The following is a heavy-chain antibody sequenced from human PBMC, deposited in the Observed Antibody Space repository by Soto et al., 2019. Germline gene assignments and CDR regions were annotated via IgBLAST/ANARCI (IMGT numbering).Heavy chain of an antibody. CDR1: GYTFTSYG. V-gene: IGHV1-18*01. CDR2: ISAYNGNT. J-gene: IGHJ4*02. CDR3: ARLSTRRMKVERSPAVWASDY. D-gene: IGHD1-1*01. Sequence: ASVKVSCKASGYTFTSYGISWVRQAPGQGLEWMGWISAYNGNTNYAQKLQGRVTMTTDTSTSTAYMELRSLRSDDTAVYYCARLSTRRMKVERSPAVWASDYWGQGTLVTVSS.